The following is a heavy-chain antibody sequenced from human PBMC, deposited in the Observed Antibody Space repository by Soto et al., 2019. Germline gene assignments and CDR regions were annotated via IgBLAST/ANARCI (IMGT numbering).Heavy chain of an antibody. CDR1: GFTFSSYS. CDR2: ITGSSSHI. Sequence: GGSLRLSCAASGFTFSSYSMNWVRQAPGKGLEWVSSITGSSSHIYYADSVKGRFTISRDNAKNSLYLQMNSLRAEDTAVYYCARDPSPLWEPDQYLQHWGQGSRVTVSS. V-gene: IGHV3-21*01. CDR3: ARDPSPLWEPDQYLQH. J-gene: IGHJ1*01. D-gene: IGHD1-26*01.